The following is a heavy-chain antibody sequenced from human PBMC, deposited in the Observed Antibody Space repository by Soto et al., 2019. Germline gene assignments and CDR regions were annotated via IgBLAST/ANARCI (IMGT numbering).Heavy chain of an antibody. CDR3: ARDEGGRDAFDI. CDR2: INSDGSST. V-gene: IGHV3-74*01. J-gene: IGHJ3*02. Sequence: GASLRLSCAASGFAFSSYRIRWDHQAPGKGLVWVSRINSDGSSTSYADSVKGRFTISRDNAKNTLYLQMNSLRAEDTAVYYCARDEGGRDAFDIWGQGTMVTVSS. CDR1: GFAFSSYR.